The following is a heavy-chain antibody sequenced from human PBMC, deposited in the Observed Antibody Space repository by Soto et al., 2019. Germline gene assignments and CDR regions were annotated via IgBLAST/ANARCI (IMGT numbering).Heavy chain of an antibody. CDR2: IYYSGST. D-gene: IGHD7-27*01. V-gene: IGHV4-59*01. CDR1: GGSISSYY. Sequence: SETLSLTCTVSGGSISSYYWSWIRQPPGKGLEWIGYIYYSGSTNYNPSLKSRVTIPVDTSKNQFSLKLSSVTAADTAVYYCARDRTWDYYGMDVWGQGTTVTVSS. CDR3: ARDRTWDYYGMDV. J-gene: IGHJ6*02.